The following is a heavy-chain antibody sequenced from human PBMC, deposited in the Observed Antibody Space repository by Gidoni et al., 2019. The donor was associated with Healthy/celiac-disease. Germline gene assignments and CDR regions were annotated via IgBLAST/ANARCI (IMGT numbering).Heavy chain of an antibody. CDR2: ISDDGSNK. Sequence: VQLVESGGGVVQPGRSLRLSCAASGFPFSTYGRHWVRKAPGKGLEWVAVISDDGSNKDYADSVKGRFTISRDNSKNTLYLQMNSRRAEDTAVYYCAKVNQGYCSGGSCYSVDYWGQGTLVTVSS. V-gene: IGHV3-30*18. CDR3: AKVNQGYCSGGSCYSVDY. CDR1: GFPFSTYG. J-gene: IGHJ4*02. D-gene: IGHD2-15*01.